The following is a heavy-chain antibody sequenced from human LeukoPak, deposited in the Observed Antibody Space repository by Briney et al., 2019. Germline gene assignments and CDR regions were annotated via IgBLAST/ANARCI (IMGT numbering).Heavy chain of an antibody. J-gene: IGHJ6*02. CDR3: ARDLLLRPYGMDV. CDR1: GFTFSSYS. CDR2: ISSSSSYI. Sequence: AGGSLRLSCAASGFTFSSYSMNWVRQAPGKGLEWVSSISSSSSYIYYADSVKGRFTISRDNAKNSLYLQMDSLRAEDTAVYYCARDLLLRPYGMDVWGQGTTVTVSS. D-gene: IGHD3-3*01. V-gene: IGHV3-21*01.